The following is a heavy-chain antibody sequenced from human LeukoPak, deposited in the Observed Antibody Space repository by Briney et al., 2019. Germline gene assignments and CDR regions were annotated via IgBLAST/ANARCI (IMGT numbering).Heavy chain of an antibody. CDR3: AKDVGYSYSWYFAVDI. CDR1: GFTFSSYW. V-gene: IGHV3-7*01. CDR2: IKQDGSEK. Sequence: GGSLRLSCAASGFTFSSYWMSWVRQAPGKGLEWVANIKQDGSEKYYVDSVKGRFTISRDNAKNSLYLQMNSLRAEDTAVYYCAKDVGYSYSWYFAVDIWGQGTVVSVSS. D-gene: IGHD6-13*01. J-gene: IGHJ3*02.